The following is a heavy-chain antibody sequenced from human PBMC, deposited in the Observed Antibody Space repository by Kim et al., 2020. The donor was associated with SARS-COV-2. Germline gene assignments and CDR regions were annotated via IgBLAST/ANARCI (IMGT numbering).Heavy chain of an antibody. V-gene: IGHV4-34*01. J-gene: IGHJ6*02. CDR3: ARGPPTTVVTPNYYYGMDV. D-gene: IGHD4-17*01. CDR1: GGSFSGYY. Sequence: SETLSLTCAVYGGSFSGYYWSWIRQPPGKGLEWIGEINHSGSTNYNPSLKSRVTISVDTSKNQFSLKLSSVTAADTAVYYCARGPPTTVVTPNYYYGMDVWGQGTTVTVSS. CDR2: INHSGST.